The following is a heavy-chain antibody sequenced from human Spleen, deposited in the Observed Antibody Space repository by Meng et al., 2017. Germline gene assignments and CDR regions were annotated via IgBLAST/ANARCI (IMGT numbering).Heavy chain of an antibody. CDR1: GYNFPDYY. CDR3: ARDHGLLWFGELYYDY. D-gene: IGHD3-10*01. J-gene: IGHJ4*02. CDR2: ISAYNGNT. V-gene: IGHV1-18*04. Sequence: ASVKVSCKPSGYNFPDYYIHWVRQAPGQGLEWMGWISAYNGNTNYAQKLQGRVTMTTDTSTSTAYMELRSLRSDDTAVYYCARDHGLLWFGELYYDYWGQGTLVTVSS.